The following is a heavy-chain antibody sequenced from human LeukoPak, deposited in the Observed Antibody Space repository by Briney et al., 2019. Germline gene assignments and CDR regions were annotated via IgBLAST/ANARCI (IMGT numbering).Heavy chain of an antibody. J-gene: IGHJ4*02. CDR3: ARDLSWSGHGGY. V-gene: IGHV4-34*01. D-gene: IGHD3-3*01. CDR2: INHSGST. CDR1: GGSFSGYY. Sequence: SETLSLTCAVYGGSFSGYYWSWIRQPPGKGLEWIGEINHSGSTNYNPSLKSRVTISVDTSKNQFSLKLSSVTAADTAVYYCARDLSWSGHGGYWGQGTLVTVSS.